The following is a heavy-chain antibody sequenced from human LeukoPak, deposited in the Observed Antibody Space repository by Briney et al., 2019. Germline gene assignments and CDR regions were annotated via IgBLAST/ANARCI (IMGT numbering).Heavy chain of an antibody. J-gene: IGHJ4*02. Sequence: ASVKVSCKASGYSFSSYYMHWVRQAPGQGLEWMGIINPSGDSTTYAQKFQERVTITRDMSTSTAYMELSSLRSEDTAVYYCAAVENWGQGTLVTVSS. CDR3: AAVEN. V-gene: IGHV1-46*01. CDR2: INPSGDST. CDR1: GYSFSSYY.